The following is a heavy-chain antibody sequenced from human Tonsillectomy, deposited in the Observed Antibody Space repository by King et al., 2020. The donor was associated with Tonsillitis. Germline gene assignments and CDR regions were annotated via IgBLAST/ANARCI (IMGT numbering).Heavy chain of an antibody. CDR1: SGSISSDNW. CDR2: VYHSGST. Sequence: LQLQESGPGLVKPSETLSLTCVVSSGSISSDNWWSWVRQPPGKGLEWIGEVYHSGSTNYNPSLKSRVTISVDKSMTQFSLKLGSVTAADTAVYYCARNGYYCLDVWGRGTTVTVSS. D-gene: IGHD1-1*01. J-gene: IGHJ6*03. CDR3: ARNGYYCLDV. V-gene: IGHV4-4*02.